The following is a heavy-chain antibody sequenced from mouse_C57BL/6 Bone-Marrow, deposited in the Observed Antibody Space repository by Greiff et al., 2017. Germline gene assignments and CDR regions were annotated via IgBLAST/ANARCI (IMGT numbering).Heavy chain of an antibody. V-gene: IGHV2-2*01. D-gene: IGHD2-1*01. CDR1: GFSLTSYG. Sequence: QVQLQQSGPGLVQPSQSLSITCTVSGFSLTSYGVHWVRQSPGKGLEWLGVIWSGGSTDNNAAFISRLSISKDNSKSQVFFQMNSLQADDTPIYYCASLLWYLMDYWGQGTSVTVSS. CDR2: IWSGGST. J-gene: IGHJ4*01. CDR3: ASLLWYLMDY.